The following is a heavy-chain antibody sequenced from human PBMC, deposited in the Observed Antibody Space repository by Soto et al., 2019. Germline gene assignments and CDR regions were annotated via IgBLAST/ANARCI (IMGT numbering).Heavy chain of an antibody. J-gene: IGHJ4*01. V-gene: IGHV4-34*01. CDR1: GGSFSGYY. CDR2: INHSGST. Sequence: SETLSLTCAVYGGSFSGYYWSWIRQPPGKGLEWIGEINHSGSTNYNPSLKSRVTISVDTSKNQFSLKLSSVTAADTGVYYCASWLVGAPFDSWGHGTRVTVSS. CDR3: ASWLVGAPFDS. D-gene: IGHD1-26*01.